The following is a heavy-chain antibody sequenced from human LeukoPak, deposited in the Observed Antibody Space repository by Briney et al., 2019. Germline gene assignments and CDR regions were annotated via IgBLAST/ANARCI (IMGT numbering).Heavy chain of an antibody. V-gene: IGHV4-34*01. CDR1: GGSFSGYY. D-gene: IGHD6-19*01. J-gene: IGHJ3*02. CDR2: INHSGST. CDR3: ARDKGIAVASRAFDI. Sequence: SETLSLTCAVYGGSFSGYYWSWIRQPPGKGLEWVGEINHSGSTNYNPSLKSRVTISVDTSKNQFSLKLSSVTAADTAVYYCARDKGIAVASRAFDIWGQGTMVTVSS.